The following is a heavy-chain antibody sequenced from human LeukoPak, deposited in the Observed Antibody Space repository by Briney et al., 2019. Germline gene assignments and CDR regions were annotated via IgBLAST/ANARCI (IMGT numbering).Heavy chain of an antibody. CDR1: GGSFSGYY. CDR2: INHSGST. Sequence: PSETLSLTCAVYGGSFSGYYWSCIRQPPGKGLEWIGEINHSGSTNYNPSLKSRVTISVDTSKNQFSLKLSSVTAADTAVYYCARVETKDAFDIWGQGTMVTVSS. V-gene: IGHV4-34*01. CDR3: ARVETKDAFDI. J-gene: IGHJ3*02.